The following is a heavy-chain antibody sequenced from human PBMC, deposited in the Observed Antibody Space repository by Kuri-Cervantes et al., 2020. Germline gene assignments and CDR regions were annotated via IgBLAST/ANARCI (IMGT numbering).Heavy chain of an antibody. D-gene: IGHD6-19*01. V-gene: IGHV3-53*04. CDR1: GFTVSSYS. Sequence: GGSLRLSCAASGFTVSSYSMNWVRQAPGKGPEWVAVIYSGGTAFYRDSVKGRFTISRHNSQNTLYLQMTSLRVDDTAVYYCARWAVAGPKAIDYWGQGTLVTVSS. CDR3: ARWAVAGPKAIDY. CDR2: IYSGGTA. J-gene: IGHJ4*02.